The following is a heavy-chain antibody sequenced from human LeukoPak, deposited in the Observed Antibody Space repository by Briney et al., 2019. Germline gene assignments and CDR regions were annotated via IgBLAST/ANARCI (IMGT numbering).Heavy chain of an antibody. Sequence: SETLSLTCTVPGGSISSYYWSWIRQPPGKGLEWIGYIYYSGSTNYNPSLKSRVTISVDTSKNQFSLKLSSVTAADTAVYYCARGVATFLPEFTPWGQGTLVTVSS. V-gene: IGHV4-59*01. J-gene: IGHJ4*02. CDR1: GGSISSYY. D-gene: IGHD5-12*01. CDR2: IYYSGST. CDR3: ARGVATFLPEFTP.